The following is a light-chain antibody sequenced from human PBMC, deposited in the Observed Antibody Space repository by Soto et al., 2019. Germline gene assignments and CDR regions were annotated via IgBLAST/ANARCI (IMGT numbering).Light chain of an antibody. CDR2: GVN. Sequence: QSALTQPASVSGYPGQSITISCTGTSSDVGGYNYVSWYQHQPGKAPKLMFYGVNNRPSGVSNRFSASKSGNTASLTISGLQAEHEADYYCISYTSSSTLVFGGGTQLTVL. V-gene: IGLV2-14*03. CDR1: SSDVGGYNY. CDR3: ISYTSSSTLV. J-gene: IGLJ2*01.